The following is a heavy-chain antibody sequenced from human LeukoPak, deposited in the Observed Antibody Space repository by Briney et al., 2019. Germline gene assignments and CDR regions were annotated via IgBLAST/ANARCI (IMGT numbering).Heavy chain of an antibody. J-gene: IGHJ5*02. CDR3: AKGWGYYETLPFDP. CDR1: GFTFSSYG. V-gene: IGHV3-30*18. D-gene: IGHD3-22*01. CDR2: ISYDGSNK. Sequence: GGSLRLSCAASGFTFSSYGMHWVRQAPGKGLEWVAVISYDGSNKYYADSVKGRFTISRDNSKNTLYLQMNSLRAEDTAVYYCAKGWGYYETLPFDPWGQGTLVTVSS.